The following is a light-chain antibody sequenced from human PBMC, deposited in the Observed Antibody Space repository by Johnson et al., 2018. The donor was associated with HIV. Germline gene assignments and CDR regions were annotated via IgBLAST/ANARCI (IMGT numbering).Light chain of an antibody. CDR2: ENN. J-gene: IGLJ1*01. V-gene: IGLV1-51*02. Sequence: QSVLTQPPSVSAAPGQKVTISCSGSSSNIGNNYVSWYQQLPGTAPKLLIHENNKRPSGIPDRFSGSKSGTSATLGIAGLQTGDEADYYCGTWDNSLTTGALFGTGTKVTVL. CDR3: GTWDNSLTTGAL. CDR1: SSNIGNNY.